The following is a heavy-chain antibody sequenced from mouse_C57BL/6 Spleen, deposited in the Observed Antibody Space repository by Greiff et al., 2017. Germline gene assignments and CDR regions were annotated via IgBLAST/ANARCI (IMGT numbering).Heavy chain of an antibody. D-gene: IGHD2-4*01. CDR3: ASLDYDDGY. V-gene: IGHV1-4*01. Sequence: VKLMESGAELARPGASVKMSCKASGYTFTSYTMHWVKQRPGQGLEWIGYINPSSGYTKYNQKFKDKATLTADKSSSTAYMQLSSLTSEDSAVYYCASLDYDDGYWGQGTLVTVSA. CDR1: GYTFTSYT. CDR2: INPSSGYT. J-gene: IGHJ3*01.